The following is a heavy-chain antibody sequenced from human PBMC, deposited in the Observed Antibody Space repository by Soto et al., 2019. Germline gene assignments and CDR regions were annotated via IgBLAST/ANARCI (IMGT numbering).Heavy chain of an antibody. Sequence: PSETLSLTCTVSGGSISSGGYYWSWIRQHPGRGLEWIGYIYYSGSTYYNPSLKSRVTISVDTSKNQFSLKLSSVTAADTAVYYCAREARYYYDSSGYYPDYWGQGTLVTVSS. CDR1: GGSISSGGYY. V-gene: IGHV4-31*03. D-gene: IGHD3-22*01. CDR3: AREARYYYDSSGYYPDY. CDR2: IYYSGST. J-gene: IGHJ4*02.